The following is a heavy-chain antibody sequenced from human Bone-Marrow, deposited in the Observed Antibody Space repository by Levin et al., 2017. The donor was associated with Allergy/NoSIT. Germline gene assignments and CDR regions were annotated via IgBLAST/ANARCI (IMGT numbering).Heavy chain of an antibody. CDR1: GFTISSHY. V-gene: IGHV3-53*01. CDR3: ARGPLPQYYDFWSGYWGGYYEYGMNV. Sequence: GESLKISCAASGFTISSHYMSWVRQAPGKGLEWVSVIYSGGSTYYADSVKGRFTISRDNSKNTLYLQMNSLRAEDTAVYYCARGPLPQYYDFWSGYWGGYYEYGMNVWGQGTTVTVSS. J-gene: IGHJ6*02. D-gene: IGHD3-3*01. CDR2: IYSGGST.